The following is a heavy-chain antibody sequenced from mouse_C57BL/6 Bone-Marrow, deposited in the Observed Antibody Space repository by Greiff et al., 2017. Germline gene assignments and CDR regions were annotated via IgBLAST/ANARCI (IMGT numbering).Heavy chain of an antibody. CDR3: ASGDYYGSYYAMDY. V-gene: IGHV5-4*01. CDR1: GFTFSSYA. Sequence: EVQVVESGGGLVKPGGSLKLSCAASGFTFSSYAMSWVRQTPEKRLEWVATISDGGSYTYYPDNVKGRFTISRDNAKNNLYLQMSHLKSEDTAMYYCASGDYYGSYYAMDYWGQGTSVTVSS. D-gene: IGHD1-1*01. CDR2: ISDGGSYT. J-gene: IGHJ4*01.